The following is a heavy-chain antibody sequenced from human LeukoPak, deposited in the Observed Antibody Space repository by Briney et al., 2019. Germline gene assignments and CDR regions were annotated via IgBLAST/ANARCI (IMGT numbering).Heavy chain of an antibody. CDR3: ARSYSGYDLVDY. CDR2: IFYSGST. J-gene: IGHJ4*02. V-gene: IGHV4-59*08. CDR1: GGSISTYY. Sequence: PETLSLTCTVSGGSISTYYWSWIRQPPGKGLEWIGYIFYSGSTNYNPSLKSRVTISVDTSNNQFSLTLSSVTAADTAVYYCARSYSGYDLVDYWGQGTLVTVAS. D-gene: IGHD5-12*01.